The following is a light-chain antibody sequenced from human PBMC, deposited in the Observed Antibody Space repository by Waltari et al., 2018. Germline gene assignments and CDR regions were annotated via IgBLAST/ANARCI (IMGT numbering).Light chain of an antibody. CDR3: QQLNSYPLFT. Sequence: IQLTQSPSSLSASVGDRVTITCRARQGISSYLAWYPQKPGKAPKLLIYAASTLQSGVPSRFSGSGSGTDFTLTISSLQPEDFATYYCQQLNSYPLFTFGPGTKVDIK. CDR2: AAS. J-gene: IGKJ3*01. V-gene: IGKV1-9*01. CDR1: QGISSY.